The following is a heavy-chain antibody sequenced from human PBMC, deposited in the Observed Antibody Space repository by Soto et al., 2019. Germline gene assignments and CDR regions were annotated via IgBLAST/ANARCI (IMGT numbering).Heavy chain of an antibody. D-gene: IGHD2-21*01. V-gene: IGHV1-18*01. CDR2: ISAYNGNT. CDR3: ARGAFCGGAPGCRDMDV. CDR1: GYKFISHS. Sequence: QIQLVQSGGEVKKPGASVKVSCKSSGYKFISHSITWVRQAPGQSLEWMGRISAYNGNTNYAQKLQGRVTMTTDTSTNNAYMELSSLRSDDTAVYYCARGAFCGGAPGCRDMDVWGQGTTVTVSS. J-gene: IGHJ6*02.